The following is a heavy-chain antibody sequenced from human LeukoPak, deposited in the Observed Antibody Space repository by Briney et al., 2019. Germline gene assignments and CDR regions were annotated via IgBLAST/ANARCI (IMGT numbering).Heavy chain of an antibody. Sequence: ASVKVSCKASGYTFTSYGISWVRQAPGQGLEWMGWITAYNGNTNYAQKLQGRVTMTTDTSTSTAYMELRSLRSDDTAVYYCARGPPLGYCSSTSCYYHYWGRGTLVTVSS. J-gene: IGHJ4*02. D-gene: IGHD2-2*01. V-gene: IGHV1-18*01. CDR2: ITAYNGNT. CDR3: ARGPPLGYCSSTSCYYHY. CDR1: GYTFTSYG.